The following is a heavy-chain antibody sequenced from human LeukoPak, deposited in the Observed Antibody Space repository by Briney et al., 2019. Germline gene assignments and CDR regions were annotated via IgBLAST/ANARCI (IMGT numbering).Heavy chain of an antibody. D-gene: IGHD3-10*01. J-gene: IGHJ3*02. V-gene: IGHV3-53*01. CDR3: ARDKGSGAFDI. CDR1: GFTVSSNY. CDR2: IYSGGST. Sequence: GGSLRLSCAASGFTVSSNYMSWVRQAPGKGLGWVSVIYSGGSTYYADSVKGRFTISRDNSKNTLYLQMNSLRAEDTAAYYCARDKGSGAFDIWGQGTMVTVSS.